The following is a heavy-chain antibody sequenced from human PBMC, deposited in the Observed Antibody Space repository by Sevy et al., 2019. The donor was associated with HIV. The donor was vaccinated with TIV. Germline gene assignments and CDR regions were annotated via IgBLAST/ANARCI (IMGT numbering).Heavy chain of an antibody. D-gene: IGHD1-1*01. Sequence: GGSLRLSCVASGFTFSSFEMNWVRQAPGKGLEWVSLISTSGSNRDYADSLKGRVTISRDNAKKSLYLQMNSLRAEDTAIYFCAKRGGQYDLGMDVWGQGTTVTVSS. J-gene: IGHJ6*02. CDR1: GFTFSSFE. V-gene: IGHV3-48*03. CDR3: AKRGGQYDLGMDV. CDR2: ISTSGSNR.